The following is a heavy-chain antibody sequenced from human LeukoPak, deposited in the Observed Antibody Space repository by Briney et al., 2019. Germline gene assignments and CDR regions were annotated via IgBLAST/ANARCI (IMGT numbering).Heavy chain of an antibody. D-gene: IGHD1-26*01. V-gene: IGHV4-59*11. CDR2: IYYSGST. CDR1: GGSISSHY. Sequence: SETLSLTCTVSGGSISSHYWSWIRQPPGKGLEWIGYIYYSGSTNYNPPLKSRVTISVDTSKNQFSLKLSSVTAADTAVYYCASPLGSWGQGTLVTVSS. J-gene: IGHJ4*02. CDR3: ASPLGS.